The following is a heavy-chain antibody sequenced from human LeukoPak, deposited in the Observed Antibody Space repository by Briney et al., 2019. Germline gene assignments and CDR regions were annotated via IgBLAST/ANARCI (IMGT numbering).Heavy chain of an antibody. V-gene: IGHV1-18*01. Sequence: GASVKVSCKAFGYTFTSYGINWVRQAPGQGLEWMGWISGSSGNTRYAQKIQGRVTLTTDTSTRTAYMELRSLGSDDTAVYYCARGTVSGNDYYYMDVRGKGTTVTVSS. CDR1: GYTFTSYG. CDR3: ARGTVSGNDYYYMDV. D-gene: IGHD4-11*01. CDR2: ISGSSGNT. J-gene: IGHJ6*03.